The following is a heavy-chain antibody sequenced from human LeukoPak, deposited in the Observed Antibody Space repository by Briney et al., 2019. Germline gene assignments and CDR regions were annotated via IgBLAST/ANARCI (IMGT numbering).Heavy chain of an antibody. V-gene: IGHV3-23*01. D-gene: IGHD3-10*01. CDR3: AKDRDAVRGGDAFDI. CDR1: GLTFSSYA. CDR2: ISGSGGST. J-gene: IGHJ3*02. Sequence: PGGSLRLSCAASGLTFSSYAMSWVRQAPGKGLEWVSAISGSGGSTFYADPVKGRFTISRDNSKNTLYLQMNSLRAEDTAVYYCAKDRDAVRGGDAFDIWGQGTMVTVSS.